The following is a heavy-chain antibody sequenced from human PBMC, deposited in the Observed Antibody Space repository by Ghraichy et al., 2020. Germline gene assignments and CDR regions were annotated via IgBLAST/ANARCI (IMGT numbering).Heavy chain of an antibody. Sequence: SETLSLTCAVYGGSFSGYYWSWIRQPPGKGLEWIGEIDHSGSTKYIPSLKSRVTISEDTSKNQFSLKLSSVTAADTAVYYCARGQRVISITIGFDLWGRGTLVTVSS. V-gene: IGHV4-34*01. CDR3: ARGQRVISITIGFDL. D-gene: IGHD3-10*01. CDR1: GGSFSGYY. J-gene: IGHJ2*01. CDR2: IDHSGST.